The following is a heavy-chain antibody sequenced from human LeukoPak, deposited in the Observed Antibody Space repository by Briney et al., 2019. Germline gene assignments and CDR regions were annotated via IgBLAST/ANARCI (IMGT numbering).Heavy chain of an antibody. J-gene: IGHJ4*02. CDR1: GFTFSSYG. Sequence: GGSLRLSCAASGFTFSSYGMHWVRQAPGKGLEWVAVISYDGSNKYYADSMKGRFTISRGNSKNTLYLQMNSLRAEDTAVYYCAGGDYYFDYWGQGTLVTVSS. CDR3: AGGDYYFDY. D-gene: IGHD4-17*01. CDR2: ISYDGSNK. V-gene: IGHV3-30*03.